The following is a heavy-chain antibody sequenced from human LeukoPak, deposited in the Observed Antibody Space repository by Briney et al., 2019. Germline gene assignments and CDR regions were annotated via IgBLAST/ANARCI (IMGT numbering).Heavy chain of an antibody. J-gene: IGHJ1*01. Sequence: SETLSLTCTVSGGSISSSSYYWGWIRQPPGKGLEWIGSIYYSGSTYYNPSLKSRVTISVDTSKNQFSLKLSSVTAADTAVYYCARQREVSSLSRYFQHWGQGTLVTVSS. CDR2: IYYSGST. CDR1: GGSISSSSYY. V-gene: IGHV4-39*01. CDR3: ARQREVSSLSRYFQH.